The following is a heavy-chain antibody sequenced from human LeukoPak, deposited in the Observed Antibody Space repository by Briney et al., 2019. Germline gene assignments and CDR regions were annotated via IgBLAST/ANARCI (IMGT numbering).Heavy chain of an antibody. CDR3: VRGQTIDY. J-gene: IGHJ4*02. D-gene: IGHD3-3*01. Sequence: GGSLRLSCAASGLTFNNNWMSWVRQAPRMGLEWVANIKQDGSEEYYVDSVKGRFTISRDNAKNSLYLQMNSVRAEDSAVYYCVRGQTIDYWGQGTLVTVSS. CDR2: IKQDGSEE. V-gene: IGHV3-7*04. CDR1: GLTFNNNW.